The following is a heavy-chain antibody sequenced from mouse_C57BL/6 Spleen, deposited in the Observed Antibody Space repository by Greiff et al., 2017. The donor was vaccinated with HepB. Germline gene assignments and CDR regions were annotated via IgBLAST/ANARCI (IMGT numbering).Heavy chain of an antibody. CDR3: ARPSLTGSTSWFAY. J-gene: IGHJ3*01. D-gene: IGHD4-1*01. V-gene: IGHV1-50*01. CDR1: GYTFTSYW. Sequence: QVQLQQPGAELVKPGASVKLSCKASGYTFTSYWMQWVKQRPGQGLEWIGEIDPSDSYTNYNQKFKGKATLTVDTSSSTAYMQLSSLTSEDSAVYYCARPSLTGSTSWFAYWGQGTLVTVSA. CDR2: IDPSDSYT.